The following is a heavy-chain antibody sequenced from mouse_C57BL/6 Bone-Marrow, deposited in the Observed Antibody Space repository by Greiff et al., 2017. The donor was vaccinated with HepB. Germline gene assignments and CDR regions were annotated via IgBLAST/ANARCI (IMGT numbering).Heavy chain of an antibody. V-gene: IGHV14-4*01. CDR1: GFNIKDDY. J-gene: IGHJ4*01. Sequence: VHVKQSGAELVRPGASVKLSCTASGFNIKDDYMHWVKQRPEQGLEWIGWIDPENGDTEYASKFQGKATITADTSSNTAYLQLSSLTSEDTAVYYCTTGNFLYYYAMDYWGQGTSVTVSS. CDR2: IDPENGDT. CDR3: TTGNFLYYYAMDY. D-gene: IGHD2-1*01.